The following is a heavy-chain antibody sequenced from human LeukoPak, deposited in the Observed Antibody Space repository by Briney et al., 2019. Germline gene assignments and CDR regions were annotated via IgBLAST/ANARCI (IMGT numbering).Heavy chain of an antibody. CDR2: IYHSGST. CDR1: GGSISSSNW. Sequence: PSETLSLTCAVSGGSISSSNWWSWVRQPPGKGLEWIGEIYHSGSTNYNPSLKSRVTISVDKSKNQFSLKLSSVTAADTAVYYCARTRGYSIRETDYWGQGTLVTVSS. V-gene: IGHV4-4*02. D-gene: IGHD5-18*01. CDR3: ARTRGYSIRETDY. J-gene: IGHJ4*02.